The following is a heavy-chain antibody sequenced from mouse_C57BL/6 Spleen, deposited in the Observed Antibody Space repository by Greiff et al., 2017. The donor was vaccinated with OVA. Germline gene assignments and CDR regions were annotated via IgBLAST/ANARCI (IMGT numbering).Heavy chain of an antibody. D-gene: IGHD4-1*01. CDR2: ISSGGDYI. CDR3: TRENGTRAMDY. CDR1: GFTFSSYA. Sequence: EVMLVESGEGLVKPGGSLKLSCAASGFTFSSYAMSWVRQTPEKRLEWVAYISSGGDYIYYADTGKGRFTISRDNARNTLYLQMSSLKSEDTAMYYCTRENGTRAMDYWGQGTSVTVSS. J-gene: IGHJ4*01. V-gene: IGHV5-9-1*02.